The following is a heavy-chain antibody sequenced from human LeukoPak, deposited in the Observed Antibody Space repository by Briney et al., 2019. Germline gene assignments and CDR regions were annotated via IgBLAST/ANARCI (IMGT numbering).Heavy chain of an antibody. J-gene: IGHJ4*02. CDR3: AKDKHIVVVTAMDY. Sequence: PGGSLRLSCAASGFTFTNYAMIWVRQAPGKGLEWVSAVSGNGVNTYYADSVKGRFTISRDNSKNTLYLQMNSLRAEDTAVYYCAKDKHIVVVTAMDYWGQGTLVTVPS. V-gene: IGHV3-23*01. CDR1: GFTFTNYA. D-gene: IGHD2-21*02. CDR2: VSGNGVNT.